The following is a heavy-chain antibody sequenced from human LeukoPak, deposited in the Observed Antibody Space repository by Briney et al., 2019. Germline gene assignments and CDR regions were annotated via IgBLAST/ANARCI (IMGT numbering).Heavy chain of an antibody. Sequence: ASVKVSCKASGYTFTSYGISWVRQAPGQGLEWMGWISAYNGNTNYAQKLQGRVTMTTDTSTSTAYMELRSLRSDDTAVYYCARELEPAYYDFWSGYLAGCWGQGTLVTVSS. CDR1: GYTFTSYG. CDR3: ARELEPAYYDFWSGYLAGC. J-gene: IGHJ4*02. CDR2: ISAYNGNT. D-gene: IGHD3-3*01. V-gene: IGHV1-18*01.